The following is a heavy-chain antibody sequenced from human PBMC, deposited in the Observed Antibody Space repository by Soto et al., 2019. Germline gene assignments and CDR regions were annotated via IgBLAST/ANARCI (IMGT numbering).Heavy chain of an antibody. CDR3: AKRGSGSDFDY. D-gene: IGHD3-10*01. V-gene: IGHV3-23*01. J-gene: IGHJ4*02. CDR2: ISGSGDST. CDR1: GFTFSSYA. Sequence: EVQLLESGGGLVQPGGSLRLSWAASGFTFSSYAMGWLRRAPGKGLEWVSAISGSGDSTYYADSGKGRFTISRDNSKNTLYLQMNSLRAEDTAVYYCAKRGSGSDFDYWGQGTLVTVSS.